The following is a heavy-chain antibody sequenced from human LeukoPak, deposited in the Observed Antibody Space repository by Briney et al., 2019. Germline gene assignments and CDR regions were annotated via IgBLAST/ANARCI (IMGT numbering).Heavy chain of an antibody. CDR2: INTNTGNP. CDR1: GGTFSSYA. CDR3: ARGFGELLSQYYYYYGMDV. Sequence: VASVKVSCKASGGTFSSYAISWVRQAPGQGLEWMGWINTNTGNPTYAQGFTGRFVFSLDTSVSTAYLQISSLKAEDTAVYYCARGFGELLSQYYYYYGMDVWGQGTTVTVSS. V-gene: IGHV7-4-1*02. D-gene: IGHD3-10*01. J-gene: IGHJ6*02.